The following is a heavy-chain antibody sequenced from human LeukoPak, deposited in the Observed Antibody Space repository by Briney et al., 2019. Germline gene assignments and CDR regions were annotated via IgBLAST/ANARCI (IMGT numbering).Heavy chain of an antibody. CDR1: GFTVSSNY. J-gene: IGHJ4*02. V-gene: IGHV3-53*01. CDR3: ARLSGILYYFDY. Sequence: PGGSLRLSCAASGFTVSSNYMSWVRQAPGKGLEWVSVIYSGGSTYYADSVKGRFTISRDNSKNTLYLQMNSLRAEDTAVYYFARLSGILYYFDYWGQGTLVTVSS. CDR2: IYSGGST. D-gene: IGHD3-10*01.